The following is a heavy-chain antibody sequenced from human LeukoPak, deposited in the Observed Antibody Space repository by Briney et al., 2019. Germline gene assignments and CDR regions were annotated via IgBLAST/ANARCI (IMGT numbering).Heavy chain of an antibody. CDR2: IKQDGSEN. V-gene: IGHV3-7*01. CDR1: GFTFSSYW. CDR3: ARIPPLGHDRVDY. J-gene: IGHJ4*02. Sequence: GGSLRLSCAASGFTFSSYWMSWVRQAQGKGLEWVANIKQDGSENYYVDSVKGRFTISRDNPKNSLYLQMNSLRAEDTAAYHCARIPPLGHDRVDYWGQGVLVTVSS. D-gene: IGHD7-27*01.